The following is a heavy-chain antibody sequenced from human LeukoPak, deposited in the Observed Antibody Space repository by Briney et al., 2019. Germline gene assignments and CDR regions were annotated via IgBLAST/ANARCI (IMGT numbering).Heavy chain of an antibody. J-gene: IGHJ6*03. V-gene: IGHV3-33*06. Sequence: GGSLRLSCAASEFTFSSYGMHWVRKAPGKGLDWVAVIWYDGINKYYADSVKGRFTISRDNSKNTLYLQMNSLRAEDTAVYYCAKEGRDCSSTSCRGRGYYYYMDVWGKGTTVTVSS. CDR2: IWYDGINK. CDR1: EFTFSSYG. CDR3: AKEGRDCSSTSCRGRGYYYYMDV. D-gene: IGHD2-2*01.